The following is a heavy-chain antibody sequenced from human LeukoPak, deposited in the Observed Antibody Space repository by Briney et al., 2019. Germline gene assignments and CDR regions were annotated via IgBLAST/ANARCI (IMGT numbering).Heavy chain of an antibody. V-gene: IGHV3-7*01. J-gene: IGHJ4*02. D-gene: IGHD6-13*01. CDR1: GFTFSSYA. Sequence: GGSLRLSCTASGFTFSSYAMSWVRQAPGKGLEWVANIKQDGSEKYYVDSVKGRFTISRDNAKNSLYLQMNSLRAEDTAVYYCARDSSSWYWGQGTLVTVSS. CDR2: IKQDGSEK. CDR3: ARDSSSWY.